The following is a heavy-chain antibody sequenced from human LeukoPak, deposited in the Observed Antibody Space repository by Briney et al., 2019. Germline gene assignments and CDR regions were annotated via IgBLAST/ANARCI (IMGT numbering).Heavy chain of an antibody. V-gene: IGHV3-33*01. J-gene: IGHJ4*02. D-gene: IGHD2-15*01. CDR3: ARDPYCSGASCYSDKFDY. CDR2: IWYDGTNK. CDR1: GFSFSSYG. Sequence: QPGRALRLSCAASGFSFSSYGMHWVRQAPGKGLEWVAVIWYDGTNKYYADSVKGRFTISRDNSKNTLYLQMNSLRAEDTAVYYCARDPYCSGASCYSDKFDYWGQGTLVTVSS.